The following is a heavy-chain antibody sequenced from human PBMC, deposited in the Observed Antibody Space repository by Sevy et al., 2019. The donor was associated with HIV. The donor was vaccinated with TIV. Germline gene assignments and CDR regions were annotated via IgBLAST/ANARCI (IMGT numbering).Heavy chain of an antibody. CDR3: AKDLRGTSVSYIDY. CDR2: ISASGSTT. V-gene: IGHV3-23*01. CDR1: GFTFSNFA. J-gene: IGHJ4*02. D-gene: IGHD1-1*01. Sequence: GGSLRLSCATSGFTFSNFAMSWVRQAPGKGLEWVSGISASGSTTHYADSVKGRFTISRDISKNTLYLQINGLRAEDTAIYFCAKDLRGTSVSYIDYWGQGTLVTVSS.